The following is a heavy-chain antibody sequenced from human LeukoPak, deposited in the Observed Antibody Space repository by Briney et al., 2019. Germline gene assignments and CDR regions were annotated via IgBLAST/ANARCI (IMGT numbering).Heavy chain of an antibody. CDR1: GYTFTGYY. D-gene: IGHD6-19*01. Sequence: ASVKVSCKASGYTFTGYYLHWVRQAPGQGPEWMGWINPNSGGTNYAQKFQGRVTMTRDTSLSTAYMELSRLRSDGTAVYYCARDNEVQWLTPNWYFDLWGRGTLVTVSA. CDR2: INPNSGGT. J-gene: IGHJ2*01. CDR3: ARDNEVQWLTPNWYFDL. V-gene: IGHV1-2*02.